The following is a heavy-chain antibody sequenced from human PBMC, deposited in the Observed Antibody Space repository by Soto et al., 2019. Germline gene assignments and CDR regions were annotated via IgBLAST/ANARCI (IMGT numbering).Heavy chain of an antibody. CDR2: IKSKTDGGTT. CDR3: LVFDFWSGYPSRNDAFDI. J-gene: IGHJ3*02. CDR1: GFTFSNAW. V-gene: IGHV3-15*07. D-gene: IGHD3-3*01. Sequence: PGGSLRLSCAASGFTFSNAWMNWVRQAPGKGLEWVGRIKSKTDGGTTDYAAPVKGRFTISRDDSKNTLYLQMNSLKTEDTAVYYCLVFDFWSGYPSRNDAFDIWGQGTMVTVSS.